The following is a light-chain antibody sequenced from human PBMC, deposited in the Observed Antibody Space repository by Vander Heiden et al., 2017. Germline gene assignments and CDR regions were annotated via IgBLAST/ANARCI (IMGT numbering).Light chain of an antibody. CDR1: KLGDKY. CDR3: QAWDSSTWV. V-gene: IGLV3-1*01. Sequence: SYELTQPPSVSVSPGQTASITCSGDKLGDKYACWYQQKPGQPPVLVIYQDSKRPSGTPERFSGSNSGNTATLTISGTQAMDEADYYCQAWDSSTWVFGGGTKLTVL. J-gene: IGLJ3*02. CDR2: QDS.